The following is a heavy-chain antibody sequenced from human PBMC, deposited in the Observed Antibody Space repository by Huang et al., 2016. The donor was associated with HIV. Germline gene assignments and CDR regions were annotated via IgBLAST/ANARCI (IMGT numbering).Heavy chain of an antibody. Sequence: QVQLVQSGAEVKKPGASVKVSCKASGFNFNNYDFNWVRQASGQGLGWMGWMNPKSGNTGYAQKFQGRVTITRNTSITTAYMELRSLRSEDTAVYYCARARGFLYDSTGYYSRYYFDSWGQGTLVTISS. V-gene: IGHV1-8*03. CDR3: ARARGFLYDSTGYYSRYYFDS. CDR2: MNPKSGNT. J-gene: IGHJ4*02. D-gene: IGHD3-22*01. CDR1: GFNFNNYD.